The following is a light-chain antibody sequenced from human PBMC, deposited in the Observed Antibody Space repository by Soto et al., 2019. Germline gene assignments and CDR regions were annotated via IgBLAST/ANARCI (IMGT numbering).Light chain of an antibody. CDR2: EAS. V-gene: IGKV3-11*01. J-gene: IGKJ1*01. CDR1: QSVRDF. Sequence: EIVLTQSPATLSLSPGEGAALSCRASQSVRDFLAWYQQKPGQVPRLLIYEASRRATGIPARFSGSGSGTDFTLTISSLEPEDFAVYYCQQRSNWPPWTFGQGTKVDI. CDR3: QQRSNWPPWT.